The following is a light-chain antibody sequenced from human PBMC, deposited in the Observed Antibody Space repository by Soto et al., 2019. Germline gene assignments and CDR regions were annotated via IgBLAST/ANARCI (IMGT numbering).Light chain of an antibody. CDR2: EVN. V-gene: IGLV2-23*02. CDR3: CSFAGSSTFWV. CDR1: TSDVGGYDV. J-gene: IGLJ3*02. Sequence: QSVLTQPASVSGSPGQSITISCSGTTSDVGGYDVVSWYQQHPGKAPKLMIFEVNQRPSGVSERFSGSKSGNTASLTISGLQAGDEADYYCCSFAGSSTFWVFGGGTKVTVL.